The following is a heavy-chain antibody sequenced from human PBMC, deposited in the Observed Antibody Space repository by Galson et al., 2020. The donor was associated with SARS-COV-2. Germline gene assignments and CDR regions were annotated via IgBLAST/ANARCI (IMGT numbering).Heavy chain of an antibody. CDR1: GGSISSYY. V-gene: IGHV4-59*01. CDR2: IYYSGST. J-gene: IGHJ4*02. CDR3: ARGFDY. Sequence: QTPSLTCTVSGGSISSYYWSWIRQPPGKGLEWIGYIYYSGSTNYNPTRKSRVTITVDTSKNQFSLKLSSVTAADTAVYYCARGFDYWGQGTLVTVSS.